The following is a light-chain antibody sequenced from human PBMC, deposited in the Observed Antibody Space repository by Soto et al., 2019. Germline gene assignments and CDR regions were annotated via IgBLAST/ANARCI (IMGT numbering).Light chain of an antibody. CDR2: GVS. J-gene: IGKJ2*01. V-gene: IGKV3-20*01. CDR1: QSVSSRH. Sequence: EIVLTQSPGTLSLSPGERGTLSCRASQSVSSRHLAWYQQKPGQAPRLLIYGVSGRATGIPDRFSGSGSGTDFTLTISTLEPEDFAVYYCQQYGSSPRYTFGQGTKLEIK. CDR3: QQYGSSPRYT.